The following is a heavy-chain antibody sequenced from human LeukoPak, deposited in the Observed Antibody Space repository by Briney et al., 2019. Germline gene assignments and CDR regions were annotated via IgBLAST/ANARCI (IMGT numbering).Heavy chain of an antibody. Sequence: PGGSLRLSCAASGFTFSSYAMHWVRQAPGKGLEWVAVISYDGSNKYYADSVKGRFTISRDNSKNTLYLQMNGLRAEDTAVYYCARGTGTMIVVPFDYWGQGTLVTVSS. V-gene: IGHV3-30*04. D-gene: IGHD3-22*01. J-gene: IGHJ4*02. CDR1: GFTFSSYA. CDR3: ARGTGTMIVVPFDY. CDR2: ISYDGSNK.